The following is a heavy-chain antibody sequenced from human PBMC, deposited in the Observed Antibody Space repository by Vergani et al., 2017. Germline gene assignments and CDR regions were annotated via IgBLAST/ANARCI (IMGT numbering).Heavy chain of an antibody. D-gene: IGHD4-17*01. Sequence: QVQLLQSGAEVKKPGSSVRVSCKASGGTFSSYAISWMRQAPGQGLEWMGRVIPNFISVSYEKRFQGRVTIIADESASTAYMELRNLTSDDTAVYYCATDRAYGDYQSWFDAWGQGTLVTVSS. CDR2: VIPNFISV. V-gene: IGHV1-69*13. J-gene: IGHJ5*02. CDR3: ATDRAYGDYQSWFDA. CDR1: GGTFSSYA.